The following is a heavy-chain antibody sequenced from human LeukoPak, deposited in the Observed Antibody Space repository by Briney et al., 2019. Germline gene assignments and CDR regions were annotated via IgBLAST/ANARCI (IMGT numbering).Heavy chain of an antibody. Sequence: GASLRLSCAASGFSFSDYYMNWIRQAPGKGLEWLSYVSSSTTYTNYADSVRGRFTISRDNAKNSLYLQMTSLRAEDAAVYYCVVSDSSGVEYFQHWGQGTLVTVSS. V-gene: IGHV3-11*06. J-gene: IGHJ1*01. CDR2: VSSSTTYT. CDR3: VVSDSSGVEYFQH. CDR1: GFSFSDYY. D-gene: IGHD3-22*01.